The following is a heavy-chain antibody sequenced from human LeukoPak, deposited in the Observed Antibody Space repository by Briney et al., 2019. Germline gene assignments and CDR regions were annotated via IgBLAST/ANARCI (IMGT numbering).Heavy chain of an antibody. CDR3: ARQGSSSLGY. V-gene: IGHV5-10-1*01. CDR1: GYSFISYW. J-gene: IGHJ4*02. Sequence: GESLRISCKGSGYSFISYWISWVRQMPRKGLEWMGRIDPSDSYTNYSPSFQGHVTISADKSISTAYLQWSSLKASDTAIYHCARQGSSSLGYWGQGTLVTVSS. CDR2: IDPSDSYT. D-gene: IGHD6-6*01.